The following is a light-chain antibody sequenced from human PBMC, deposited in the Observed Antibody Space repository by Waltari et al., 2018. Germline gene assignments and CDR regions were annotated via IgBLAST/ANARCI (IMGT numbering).Light chain of an antibody. CDR1: QSISSY. J-gene: IGKJ2*01. Sequence: DLQMTQSPSYLSASVGDRVTITCRASQSISSYLNWYQQKPGKDPKLLIYAASSLQSGVPSRFSGSGSGTDFTLTISSLQPEDFATYYCQQSYSTPYTFGQGTKLEIK. V-gene: IGKV1-39*01. CDR3: QQSYSTPYT. CDR2: AAS.